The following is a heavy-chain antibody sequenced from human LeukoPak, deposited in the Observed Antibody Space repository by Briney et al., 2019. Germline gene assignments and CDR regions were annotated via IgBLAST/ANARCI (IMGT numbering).Heavy chain of an antibody. CDR2: ISSSSTYI. V-gene: IGHV3-21*01. CDR1: GFTFTTYS. CDR3: ARGRAGSGRRPPLDY. J-gene: IGHJ4*02. D-gene: IGHD3-10*01. Sequence: GGSLRLSCAASGFTFTTYSIIWVRQAPGKGLEWVSSISSSSTYIYYADSVKGRFTISRDNSKNTLYLQMNSLRAEDTAVYYCARGRAGSGRRPPLDYWGQGTLVTVSS.